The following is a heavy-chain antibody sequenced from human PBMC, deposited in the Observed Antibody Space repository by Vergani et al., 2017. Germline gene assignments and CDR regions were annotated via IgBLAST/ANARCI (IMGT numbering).Heavy chain of an antibody. J-gene: IGHJ4*01. CDR1: GFIFSNYA. D-gene: IGHD3-16*01. CDR3: ARAYGYYDCFDY. V-gene: IGHV3-23*01. CDR2: ISDSGATT. Sequence: EVQLLESGGDLVQPGGSLRLSCTASGFIFSNYAMRWVRQAPGKGLEWVSGISDSGATTYYADSVKGRVTISRDTSKNTLYLQMNSLRVEDTAVYYCARAYGYYDCFDYWGRRTLVTVSS.